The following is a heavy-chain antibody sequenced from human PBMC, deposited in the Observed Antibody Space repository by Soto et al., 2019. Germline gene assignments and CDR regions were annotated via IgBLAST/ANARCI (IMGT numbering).Heavy chain of an antibody. J-gene: IGHJ6*02. CDR2: FSGNGIDT. V-gene: IGHV3-23*01. D-gene: IGHD1-26*01. CDR3: AKGPIVGANYNFYDMGV. CDR1: GFSISSSKA. Sequence: PCRSLRLSCAGSGFSISSSKAMTWVRQAPGKGLEWVSSFSGNGIDTIYADSVKGRFTISRANSRNTLYLQMNSLRVEDTAVYYCAKGPIVGANYNFYDMGVWGQGPTVTVSS.